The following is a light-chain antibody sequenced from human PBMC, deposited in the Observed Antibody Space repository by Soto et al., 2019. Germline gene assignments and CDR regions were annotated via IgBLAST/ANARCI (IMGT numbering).Light chain of an antibody. J-gene: IGKJ2*01. CDR2: DAS. V-gene: IGKV3D-20*01. CDR1: QSVSSSC. Sequence: EIELRQSPATMSLSPGERAALSCGASQSVSSSCLAWYQQKPGLAPRLLIYDASSRATGIPDRFSGSGSGTDFTLTISRLQPEDFAVYYCQQYGSSPYTFGQGNKLEIK. CDR3: QQYGSSPYT.